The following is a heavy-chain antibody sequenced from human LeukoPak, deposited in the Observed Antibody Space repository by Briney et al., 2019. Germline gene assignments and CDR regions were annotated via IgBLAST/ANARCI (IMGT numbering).Heavy chain of an antibody. D-gene: IGHD3-22*01. V-gene: IGHV4-4*07. CDR3: ARDQTYFVSSGYYYVTYLQH. Sequence: SETLSLTCTVSGASISSSYCTWIRQSAGEGLEWIGRMSSGGSTTYNPSFKGRVTMSLDTSKRQFSLNLSSVTAADTAVYYCARDQTYFVSSGYYYVTYLQHWGQGILVTVSS. CDR1: GASISSSY. J-gene: IGHJ1*01. CDR2: MSSGGST.